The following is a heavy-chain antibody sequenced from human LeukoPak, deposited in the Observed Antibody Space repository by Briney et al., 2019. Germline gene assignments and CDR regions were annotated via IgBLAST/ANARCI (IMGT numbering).Heavy chain of an antibody. Sequence: SESLSLTCTVSGASISTYYLSWVRQPAGKGLEWVWLIFTSGTTNYDPSVKSRFTVSVDTSKNQFSLNLSSVTVADTAVYYCGRDGDSGSASNRYYFDYWGQGTLVTVSS. CDR3: GRDGDSGSASNRYYFDY. V-gene: IGHV4-4*07. D-gene: IGHD1-26*01. CDR2: IFTSGTT. CDR1: GASISTYY. J-gene: IGHJ4*02.